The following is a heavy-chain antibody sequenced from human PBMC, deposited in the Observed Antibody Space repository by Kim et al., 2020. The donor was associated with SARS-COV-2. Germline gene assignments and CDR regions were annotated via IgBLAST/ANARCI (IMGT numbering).Heavy chain of an antibody. J-gene: IGHJ4*02. CDR1: GYTFTGYY. V-gene: IGHV1-2*02. D-gene: IGHD3-22*01. CDR3: ARDPYYYDSSGVFDY. Sequence: ASVKVSCKASGYTFTGYYMHWVRQAPGQGLEWMGWINPNSGGTNYAQKFQGRVTMTRDTSISTAYMELSRLRSDDTAVYYCARDPYYYDSSGVFDYWGQGTLVTVSS. CDR2: INPNSGGT.